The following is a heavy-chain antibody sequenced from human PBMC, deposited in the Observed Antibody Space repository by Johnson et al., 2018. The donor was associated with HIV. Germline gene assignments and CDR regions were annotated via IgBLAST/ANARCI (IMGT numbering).Heavy chain of an antibody. CDR2: ISYDGSNK. J-gene: IGHJ3*02. CDR1: GFTFDDYG. D-gene: IGHD1-7*01. Sequence: QVQLVESGGGLVQPGGSLRLSCAASGFTFDDYGMTWVRQAPGKGLEWVAVISYDGSNKYYADSVKGRFTISRDNSKNTLYLQMNSLRAEDTAVYYCAKEKLELRTGDAFDIWGQGTMVTVSS. CDR3: AKEKLELRTGDAFDI. V-gene: IGHV3-30*18.